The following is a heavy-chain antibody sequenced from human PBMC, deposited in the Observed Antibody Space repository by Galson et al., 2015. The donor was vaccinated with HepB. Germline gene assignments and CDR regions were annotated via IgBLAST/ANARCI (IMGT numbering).Heavy chain of an antibody. V-gene: IGHV2-70*11. CDR1: GFSLSTSGMC. CDR2: IDWDDDK. J-gene: IGHJ6*02. D-gene: IGHD2-15*01. Sequence: PALVKPTQPLTLTCTFSGFSLSTSGMCVSWIRQPPGKALEWLARIDWDDDKYYSTSLKTRLTISKDTSKNQVVLTMTNMDPVDTATYYCARSIVVEGNYYYGMDVWGQGTTVTVSS. CDR3: ARSIVVEGNYYYGMDV.